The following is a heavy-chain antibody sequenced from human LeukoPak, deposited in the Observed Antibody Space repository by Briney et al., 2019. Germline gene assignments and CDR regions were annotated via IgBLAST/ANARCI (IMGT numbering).Heavy chain of an antibody. Sequence: PGRSLRLSCSTAGFTFSNSVIHWVRQAPGKGLEWVAVTSYDGNNQYYADSVKGRCTISRDDSKNTVYLQMNSLRPDDTAVYYCARSPNYYYFDSWGQGTLVTVAS. CDR3: ARSPNYYYFDS. J-gene: IGHJ4*02. CDR1: GFTFSNSV. CDR2: TSYDGNNQ. D-gene: IGHD5-24*01. V-gene: IGHV3-30*04.